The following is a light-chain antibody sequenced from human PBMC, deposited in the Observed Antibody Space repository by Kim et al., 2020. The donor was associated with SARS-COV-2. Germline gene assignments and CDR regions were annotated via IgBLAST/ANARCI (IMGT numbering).Light chain of an antibody. CDR3: QSYDGSLTDLYV. CDR2: GTT. V-gene: IGLV1-40*01. Sequence: QSVLTQPPSVSGAPGQRVTISCTGTNSDIGSVYDVNWYQQFPETSPRLLIYGTTHRPSGVPDRFSASKSGTSASLAITGLQAEDEAEYFCQSYDGSLTDLYVFGTGTKVTVL. J-gene: IGLJ1*01. CDR1: NSDIGSVYD.